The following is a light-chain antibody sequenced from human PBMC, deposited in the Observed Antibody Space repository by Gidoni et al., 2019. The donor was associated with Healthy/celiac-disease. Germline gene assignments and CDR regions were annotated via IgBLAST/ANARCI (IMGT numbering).Light chain of an antibody. CDR2: GAS. CDR1: QSVSSN. V-gene: IGKV3-15*01. Sequence: EILMTQSPATLSVSPGERATLSCRASQSVSSNLAWYQQKPGQAPRLLIYGASTRATGIPARFSGSGSGKEFTLTISSLQSEDVAVYYCQQYNNWWTFGQGTKVEIK. CDR3: QQYNNWWT. J-gene: IGKJ1*01.